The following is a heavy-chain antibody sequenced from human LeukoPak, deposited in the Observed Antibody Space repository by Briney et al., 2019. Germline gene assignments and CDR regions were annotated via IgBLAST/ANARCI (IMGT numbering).Heavy chain of an antibody. V-gene: IGHV3-48*03. D-gene: IGHD4-17*01. J-gene: IGHJ4*02. CDR3: ARPSPSTAY. Sequence: GGSLRLSCAASGFTFSSYEMNWVRQAPGKGLEWVSYISSSGSSIYYADSVKGRFTISRDNAKNSLFLLMTSLRAEDTAVYYCARPSPSTAYWGQGTLVTVSS. CDR2: ISSSGSSI. CDR1: GFTFSSYE.